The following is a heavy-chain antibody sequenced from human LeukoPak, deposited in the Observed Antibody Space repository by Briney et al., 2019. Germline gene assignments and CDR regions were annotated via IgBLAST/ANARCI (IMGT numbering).Heavy chain of an antibody. CDR3: ARVPGYYDILTGYSPHWYFDL. V-gene: IGHV4-4*07. CDR1: GGSISSYY. J-gene: IGHJ2*01. Sequence: TPSETLSLTCTVSGGSISSYYWSWIRQSAGKGLEWIGRMYTGGTTSYNPSLKSRVTMSVDTSKNQFSLKLSSVTAADTAVYYCARVPGYYDILTGYSPHWYFDLWGRGTLVTVSS. D-gene: IGHD3-9*01. CDR2: MYTGGTT.